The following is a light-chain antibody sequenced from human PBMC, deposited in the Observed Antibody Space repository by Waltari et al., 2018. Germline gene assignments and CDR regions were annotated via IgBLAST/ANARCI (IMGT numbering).Light chain of an antibody. J-gene: IGLJ3*02. CDR1: SSDVGGYNL. CDR3: TSYITTRGDWV. CDR2: EVS. V-gene: IGLV2-14*01. Sequence: QSALTQPASVSGSPGQSITISCTGTSSDVGGYNLVSWHQQHPGKAPKLIIYEVSNRPAGVSNRFSGSKSGNTASLTISGLKAEDEADYYCTSYITTRGDWVFGGGTKLTVL.